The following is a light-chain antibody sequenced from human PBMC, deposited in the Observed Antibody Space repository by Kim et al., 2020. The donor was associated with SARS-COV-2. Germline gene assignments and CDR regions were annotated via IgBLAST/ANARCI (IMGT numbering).Light chain of an antibody. V-gene: IGLV2-14*03. CDR3: SSYTSSSTYVV. Sequence: QSLTIACTGTSSDVGGYNYVSWYQQHPGKAPKLMIYDVSNRPSGVSNRFSGSKSGNTASLTISGLQAEDEADYYCSSYTSSSTYVVFGGGTKLTVL. CDR2: DVS. CDR1: SSDVGGYNY. J-gene: IGLJ2*01.